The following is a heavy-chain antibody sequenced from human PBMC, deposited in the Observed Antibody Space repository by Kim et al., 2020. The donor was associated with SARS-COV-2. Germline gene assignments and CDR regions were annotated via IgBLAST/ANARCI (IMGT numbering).Heavy chain of an antibody. D-gene: IGHD3-22*01. V-gene: IGHV3-30*03. CDR1: GFIFSSYG. J-gene: IGHJ4*02. Sequence: GGSLRLSCAASGFIFSSYGMNWVRQAPGKGLEWVAVISYNGSSKYYEDSVKGQFTISRDNSKNTLYLQMNSLRAQDTAVYYCSPSMIGSYWGQGTLVTVSS. CDR2: ISYNGSSK. CDR3: SPSMIGSY.